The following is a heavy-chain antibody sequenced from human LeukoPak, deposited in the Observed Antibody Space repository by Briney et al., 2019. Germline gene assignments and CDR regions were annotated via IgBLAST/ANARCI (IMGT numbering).Heavy chain of an antibody. CDR1: GFIFSDYA. J-gene: IGHJ6*02. V-gene: IGHV3-23*01. D-gene: IGHD2-15*01. CDR3: AKAQGYCGGGTCQYAVDV. CDR2: ISASGSRT. Sequence: GGSLRLSCAASGFIFSDYAMAWVRQAPGEGLEWVSGISASGSRTYYADSVKGRFTISRDKSKNTLFLQMNSLRAEDTAVYYCAKAQGYCGGGTCQYAVDVWGQGTTVTVSS.